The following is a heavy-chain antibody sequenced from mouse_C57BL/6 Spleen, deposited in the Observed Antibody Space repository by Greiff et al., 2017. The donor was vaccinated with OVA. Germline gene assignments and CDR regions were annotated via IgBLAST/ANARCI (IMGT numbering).Heavy chain of an antibody. V-gene: IGHV14-4*01. D-gene: IGHD3-1*01. CDR3: STGRAGFAY. Sequence: VQLKESGAELVRPGASVKLSCTASGFNIKDDYMHWVKQRPEQGLEWIGWFDPENGDTEYASKFQGKATITADTSSNTAYLQLSSLTSEDTAGYYCSTGRAGFAYWGQGTLVTVSA. J-gene: IGHJ3*01. CDR2: FDPENGDT. CDR1: GFNIKDDY.